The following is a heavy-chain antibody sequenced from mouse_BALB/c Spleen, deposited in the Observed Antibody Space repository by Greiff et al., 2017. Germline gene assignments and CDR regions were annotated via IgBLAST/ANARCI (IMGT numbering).Heavy chain of an antibody. CDR3: ARDRDWVYYFDY. Sequence: VQLQQSGPGLVKPSQSLSLTCSVTGYSITSGYYWNWIRQFPGNKLEWMGYISYDGSNNYNPSLKNRISITRDTSKNQFFLKLNSVTTEDTATYYCARDRDWVYYFDYWGQGTTLTVSS. V-gene: IGHV3-6*02. CDR2: ISYDGSN. CDR1: GYSITSGYY. D-gene: IGHD4-1*01. J-gene: IGHJ2*01.